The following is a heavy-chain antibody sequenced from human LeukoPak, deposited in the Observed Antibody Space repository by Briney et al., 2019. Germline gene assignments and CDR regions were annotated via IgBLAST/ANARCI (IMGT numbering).Heavy chain of an antibody. V-gene: IGHV3-21*01. J-gene: IGHJ4*02. Sequence: GGSLTLSCAASGFFIDAFSMTWVRQAPGKGLEWVSSITTSSTYIYYADSVRGRFTTSRDNAKNSLYLRMSSLRVEDTAVYYCARGEGYYASGSYYIDYWGQGTLVTVSS. CDR2: ITTSSTYI. D-gene: IGHD3-10*01. CDR1: GFFIDAFS. CDR3: ARGEGYYASGSYYIDY.